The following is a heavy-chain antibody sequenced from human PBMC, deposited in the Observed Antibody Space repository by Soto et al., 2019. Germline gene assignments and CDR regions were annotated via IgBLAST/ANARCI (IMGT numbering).Heavy chain of an antibody. D-gene: IGHD1-7*01. V-gene: IGHV3-30*18. J-gene: IGHJ5*02. Sequence: GGSLRLSCAASGFTFSSYGMHWVRQAPGKGLEWVAVISYDGSNKYYADSVKGRFTISRDNSKNTLYLQMNSLRAEDTAVYYCAKDLESVTGTTDWFDPWGQGALVTVSS. CDR1: GFTFSSYG. CDR3: AKDLESVTGTTDWFDP. CDR2: ISYDGSNK.